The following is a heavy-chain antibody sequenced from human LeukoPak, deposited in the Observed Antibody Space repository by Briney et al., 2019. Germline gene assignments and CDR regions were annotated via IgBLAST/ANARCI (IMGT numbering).Heavy chain of an antibody. D-gene: IGHD3-16*01. J-gene: IGHJ4*02. CDR1: GFTFSSYA. CDR3: AKHGSWGGYYFDY. CDR2: ISGSGGST. V-gene: IGHV3-23*01. Sequence: GGSLRLSCAASGFTFSSYAMSWVRQAPGKGPEWVSAISGSGGSTYYADSVKGRLTISRDNSKNTLYLQMNSLRAEDTAVYYCAKHGSWGGYYFDYWGQGTLVTVSS.